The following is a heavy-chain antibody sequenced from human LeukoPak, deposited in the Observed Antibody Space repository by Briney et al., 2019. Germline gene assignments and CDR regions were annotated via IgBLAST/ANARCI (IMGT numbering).Heavy chain of an antibody. CDR2: ISGSGGST. Sequence: GGSLRLSCEASGFTFSAYAMTWVRQAPGKGLEWVSTISGSGGSTYYADSVKGRFTISRDTSKNTLYLQMNSLRAEDTAVYYCAKTGAVAPLNWFDPWGQGTLVTVSS. D-gene: IGHD6-19*01. CDR1: GFTFSAYA. J-gene: IGHJ5*02. V-gene: IGHV3-23*01. CDR3: AKTGAVAPLNWFDP.